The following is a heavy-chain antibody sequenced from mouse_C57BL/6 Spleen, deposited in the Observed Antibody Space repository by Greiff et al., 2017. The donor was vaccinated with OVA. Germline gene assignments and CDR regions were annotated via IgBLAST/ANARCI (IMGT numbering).Heavy chain of an antibody. CDR1: GFTFSDYG. CDR2: ISSGSSTI. V-gene: IGHV5-17*01. CDR3: ARGATVVEDFDY. J-gene: IGHJ2*01. D-gene: IGHD1-1*01. Sequence: EVQLVESGGGLVKPGGSLKLSCAASGFTFSDYGMHWVRQAPEQGLEWVAYISSGSSTIYYADTVKGRFTISRDNAKNTLFLQMTSLRSEDTGMYYCARGATVVEDFDYWGQGTTLTVSS.